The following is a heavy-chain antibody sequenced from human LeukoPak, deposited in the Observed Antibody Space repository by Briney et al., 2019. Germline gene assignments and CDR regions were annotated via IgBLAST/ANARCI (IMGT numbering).Heavy chain of an antibody. Sequence: SETLSLTCTVSGGSISSGGYYWSWIRQHPGKGLEWIGYIYYSGSTYYNPSLKSRVTISVDTSKNQFSLKLSSVTAADTAVYYCARHPDYYYDSSGFFDPWGQGTLVTVSS. CDR2: IYYSGST. D-gene: IGHD3-22*01. CDR3: ARHPDYYYDSSGFFDP. CDR1: GGSISSGGYY. V-gene: IGHV4-31*03. J-gene: IGHJ5*02.